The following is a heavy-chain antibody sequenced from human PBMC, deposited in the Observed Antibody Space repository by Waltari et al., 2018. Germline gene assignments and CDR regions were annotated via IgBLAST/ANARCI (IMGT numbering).Heavy chain of an antibody. D-gene: IGHD1-26*01. CDR1: GLTFGGST. V-gene: IGHV3-73*02. CDR2: IKSKANNYAT. Sequence: EVQLVESGGGLVQPGGSLKVSCAAPGLTFGGSTVHWVRQASGKGLEWVGHIKSKANNYATEYTASMQGRFSISRDDSKNMAYLQMHSLKTEDTAVYYCISSGSFLYYFDYWGQGTLVTVSS. J-gene: IGHJ4*02. CDR3: ISSGSFLYYFDY.